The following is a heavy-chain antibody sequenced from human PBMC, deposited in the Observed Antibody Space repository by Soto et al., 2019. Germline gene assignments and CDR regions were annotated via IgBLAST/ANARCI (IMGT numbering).Heavy chain of an antibody. CDR3: AKAHYCTTTTCSKSYDY. Sequence: EVQLLESGGGLVQPGGSLRLSCAASGLTFSNYAMTGVRQAPGRGLDGVSVISRGGGTTYNADSVKGRFTISRDKSKSTLYLEMNSLRDADPAVYYCAKAHYCTTTTCSKSYDYWGPGTLVTVS. D-gene: IGHD2-2*01. J-gene: IGHJ4*02. CDR1: GLTFSNYA. V-gene: IGHV3-23*01. CDR2: ISRGGGTT.